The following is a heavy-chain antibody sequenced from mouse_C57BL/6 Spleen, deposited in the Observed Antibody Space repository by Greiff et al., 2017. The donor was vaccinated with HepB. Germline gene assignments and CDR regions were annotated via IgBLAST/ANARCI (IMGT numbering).Heavy chain of an antibody. Sequence: EVQLQQSGPELVKPGASVKISCKASGYSFTGYYMNWVKQSPEKSLEWIGEINPSTGGTTYNQKFKAKATLTVDKSSSTAYMQLKSLTSEDSAVYYCARSRSTVVAGDYFDYWGQGTTLTVSS. V-gene: IGHV1-42*01. CDR1: GYSFTGYY. CDR2: INPSTGGT. CDR3: ARSRSTVVAGDYFDY. D-gene: IGHD1-1*01. J-gene: IGHJ2*01.